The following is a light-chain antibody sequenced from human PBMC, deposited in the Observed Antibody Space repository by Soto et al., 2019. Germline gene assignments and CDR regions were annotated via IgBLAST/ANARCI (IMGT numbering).Light chain of an antibody. CDR3: QQSYSTPLT. CDR2: SAS. Sequence: DIQMTQSPSSLSESVGSRVTIPCRASQSISSSLNWYQQNPGKAPQLLIYSASSLQSGVPARFSGSGSGTDFTLTISSLQPEDVATYYCQQSYSTPLTFGGGTKVEIK. V-gene: IGKV1-39*01. CDR1: QSISSS. J-gene: IGKJ4*01.